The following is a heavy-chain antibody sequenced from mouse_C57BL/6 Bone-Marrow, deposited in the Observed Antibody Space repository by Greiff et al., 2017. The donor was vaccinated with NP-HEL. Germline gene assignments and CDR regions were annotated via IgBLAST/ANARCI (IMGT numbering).Heavy chain of an antibody. V-gene: IGHV1-64*01. CDR2: IHPNSGST. D-gene: IGHD2-1*01. CDR1: GYTFTSYW. Sequence: QVQLQQSGAELVKPGASVKLSCKASGYTFTSYWMHWVKQRPGQGLEWIGMIHPNSGSTNYNEKFKSKATLTVDKSSSTAYMQLSSLTSEDSAVYYCASLYGNYDDYWGQGTTLTVSS. J-gene: IGHJ2*01. CDR3: ASLYGNYDDY.